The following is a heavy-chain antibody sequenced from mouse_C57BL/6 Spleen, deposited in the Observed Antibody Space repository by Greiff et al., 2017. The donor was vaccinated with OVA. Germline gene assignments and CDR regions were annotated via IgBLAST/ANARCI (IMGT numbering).Heavy chain of an antibody. D-gene: IGHD1-1*01. Sequence: QVQLQQPGAELVMPGASVKLSCKASGYTFTSYWMHWVKQRPGQGLEWIGEIDPSDSYTNYNQKFKGKSTLTVDKSSSTAYMQLSSLTSEDSAVDVCARKGDYGRSYVWFAYWGQGTLVTVSA. CDR3: ARKGDYGRSYVWFAY. V-gene: IGHV1-69*01. J-gene: IGHJ3*01. CDR2: IDPSDSYT. CDR1: GYTFTSYW.